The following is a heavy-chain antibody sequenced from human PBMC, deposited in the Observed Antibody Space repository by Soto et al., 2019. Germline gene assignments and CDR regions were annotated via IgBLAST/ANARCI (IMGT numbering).Heavy chain of an antibody. CDR2: ISGSGGST. Sequence: GSLRLSCAASGFTFSSYAMSWVRQAPGEGLEWVSAISGSGGSTYYADSVKGRFTISRDNSKNTLYLQMNSLRAEDAAVYYCAKSPRYDFWSGYYGYWGQGTLVTVSS. V-gene: IGHV3-23*01. CDR1: GFTFSSYA. J-gene: IGHJ4*02. CDR3: AKSPRYDFWSGYYGY. D-gene: IGHD3-3*01.